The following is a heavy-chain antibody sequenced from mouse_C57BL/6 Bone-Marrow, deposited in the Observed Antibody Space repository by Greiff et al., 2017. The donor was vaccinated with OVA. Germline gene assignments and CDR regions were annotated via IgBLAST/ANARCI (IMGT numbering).Heavy chain of an antibody. CDR1: GFTFSSYT. J-gene: IGHJ1*03. CDR3: ARQAYYGSNRYFDV. V-gene: IGHV5-9*01. D-gene: IGHD1-1*01. CDR2: ISGGGGNT. Sequence: EVQLVESGGGLVKPGGSLKLSCAASGFTFSSYTMSWVRQTPEKRLEWVATISGGGGNTYYPDSVKGRFTISRDNAKNTLYLQMSSLRSEDTALYYCARQAYYGSNRYFDVWGTGTTVTVSS.